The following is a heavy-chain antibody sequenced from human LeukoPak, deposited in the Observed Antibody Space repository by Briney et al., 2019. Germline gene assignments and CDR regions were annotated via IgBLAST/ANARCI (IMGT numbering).Heavy chain of an antibody. J-gene: IGHJ4*02. CDR3: TTDLGYCSSTSCSWFEDY. Sequence: GSLRLSCAASGFTFSNAWMNWVRQAPGKGLEWVGRIKSTTDGGTTDYAAPVKGRFTISRDDSKNTLYLQMNSLKTEDTAVYYCTTDLGYCSSTSCSWFEDYWGQGTLVTVSS. CDR1: GFTFSNAW. D-gene: IGHD2-2*01. CDR2: IKSTTDGGTT. V-gene: IGHV3-15*07.